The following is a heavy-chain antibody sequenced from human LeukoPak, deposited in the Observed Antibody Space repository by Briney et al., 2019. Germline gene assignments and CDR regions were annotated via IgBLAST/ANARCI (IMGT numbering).Heavy chain of an antibody. CDR1: GYTFTSYY. Sequence: GASVKVSCKASGYTFTSYYMHWVRQAPGQGLEWMGIINPSGGSTSYAQKFQGRVTMTRDTSTSTVYMELSSLRSEDTAVYYCARAPTSMAEGDAFDIWGQGTMVTVSS. V-gene: IGHV1-46*01. D-gene: IGHD2/OR15-2a*01. CDR3: ARAPTSMAEGDAFDI. J-gene: IGHJ3*02. CDR2: INPSGGST.